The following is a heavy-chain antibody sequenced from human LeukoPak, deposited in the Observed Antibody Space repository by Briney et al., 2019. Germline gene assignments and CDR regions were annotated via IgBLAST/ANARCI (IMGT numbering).Heavy chain of an antibody. D-gene: IGHD3-10*01. J-gene: IGHJ3*02. CDR2: IYYSGST. Sequence: SETLSLTCTVSGGSISSYYWSWIRQPPGKGLEWIGYIYYSGSTNYNPSLKSRVTISVDTSKNQFSLRLSSVTAADTAVYYCAREGWFGELSGDAFDIWGQGTMVIVSS. CDR1: GGSISSYY. CDR3: AREGWFGELSGDAFDI. V-gene: IGHV4-59*01.